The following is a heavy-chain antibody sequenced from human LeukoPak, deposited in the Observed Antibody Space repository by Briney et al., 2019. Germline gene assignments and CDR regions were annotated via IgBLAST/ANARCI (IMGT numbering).Heavy chain of an antibody. D-gene: IGHD3-10*01. J-gene: IGHJ4*02. CDR2: ISGSGGST. CDR3: AKDLAFVGSTGSVDY. CDR1: GFTFSSYA. Sequence: GGSLRLSCAASGFTFSSYAMSWVRQAPGKGLEWVSAISGSGGSTYYADSVKGRFTISRDNSKNTLYLQMNSLRAEDTAVYYCAKDLAFVGSTGSVDYWGQGTLVTVSS. V-gene: IGHV3-23*01.